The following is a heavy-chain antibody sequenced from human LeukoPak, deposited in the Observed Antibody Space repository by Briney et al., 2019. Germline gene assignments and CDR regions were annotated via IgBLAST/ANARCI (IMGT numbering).Heavy chain of an antibody. Sequence: PSETLSLTCAVYGGSFSGYYWSWIRQPPGKGLEWIGEINHSGSTNYNPSLKSRVTISVDTSKNQFSLKLSSVTAADTAVYYCARNNMQFTPHADYYYYYGMDVWGQGTTVTVS. CDR1: GGSFSGYY. CDR2: INHSGST. CDR3: ARNNMQFTPHADYYYYYGMDV. J-gene: IGHJ6*02. D-gene: IGHD1-1*01. V-gene: IGHV4-34*01.